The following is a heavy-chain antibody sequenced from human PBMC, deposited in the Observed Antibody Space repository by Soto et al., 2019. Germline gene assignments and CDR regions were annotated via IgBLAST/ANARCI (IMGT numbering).Heavy chain of an antibody. J-gene: IGHJ6*02. CDR1: GYTFTSYA. V-gene: IGHV1-3*01. D-gene: IGHD3-10*01. Sequence: QVQLVQSGAEVKKPGASVKVSCKASGYTFTSYAMHWVRQAPGQRLEWMGWINAGNGNTKYSQKFQGRVTITRDTSASTDYMELSSLRSEVTDVYYCAIVREVIGLKYYYGMDVWGQGTTVTVSS. CDR3: AIVREVIGLKYYYGMDV. CDR2: INAGNGNT.